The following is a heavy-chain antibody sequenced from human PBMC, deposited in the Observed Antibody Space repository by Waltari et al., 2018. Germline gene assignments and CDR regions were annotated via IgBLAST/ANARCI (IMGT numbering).Heavy chain of an antibody. Sequence: QVQLVQSGAEVKKPGASVKVSCKVSGYTLTELSMHWVRQAPGKGLEWMGGFDPEDGESIYAQKFQGRVTMTEDTSTDTAYMELSSLRSEDTAVYYCATHIGDCSSTSCYTFDYWGQGTLVTVSS. CDR2: FDPEDGES. CDR3: ATHIGDCSSTSCYTFDY. D-gene: IGHD2-2*02. J-gene: IGHJ4*02. V-gene: IGHV1-24*01. CDR1: GYTLTELS.